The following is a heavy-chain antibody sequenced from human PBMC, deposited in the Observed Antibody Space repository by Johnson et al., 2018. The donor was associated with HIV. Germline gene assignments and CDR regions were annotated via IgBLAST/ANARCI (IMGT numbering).Heavy chain of an antibody. Sequence: QVQLVESGGGVVQPGRSLRLSCAASGFTFSSYGMHWVRQAPGKGLEWVAVIWYDGSNKYYADFVKGRFTISRDNSKNTLFLQMNSLRAEDTAVYYWAKSEYGGYCSGSSCYGAFDIWGQGTMVTVSS. CDR2: IWYDGSNK. V-gene: IGHV3-33*06. J-gene: IGHJ3*02. CDR3: AKSEYGGYCSGSSCYGAFDI. CDR1: GFTFSSYG. D-gene: IGHD2-15*01.